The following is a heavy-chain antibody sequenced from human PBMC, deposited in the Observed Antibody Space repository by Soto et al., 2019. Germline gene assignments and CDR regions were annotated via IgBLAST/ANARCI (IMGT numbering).Heavy chain of an antibody. Sequence: SVKVSCKASGGTFSSYAISWVRQAPGQGLEWMGGIIPIFGTANYAQKFQGRVTITADESTSTAYMELSSLRSEDTAVYYCARISSGDTAMPRKYYYGMDVWGQGTTVTVS. CDR2: IIPIFGTA. V-gene: IGHV1-69*13. CDR1: GGTFSSYA. CDR3: ARISSGDTAMPRKYYYGMDV. D-gene: IGHD5-18*01. J-gene: IGHJ6*02.